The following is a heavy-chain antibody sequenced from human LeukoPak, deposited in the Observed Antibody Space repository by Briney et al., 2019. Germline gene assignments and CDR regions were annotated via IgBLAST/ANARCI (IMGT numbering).Heavy chain of an antibody. D-gene: IGHD3-22*01. V-gene: IGHV4-34*01. J-gene: IGHJ4*02. Sequence: SETLSLTCAVYGGSFSGYYWSWIRQPPGKGLEWIGEINHSGSTNYNPSLKSRVTISVDTSKKQFSLKLSSVTAADTAVYYCASTPTRTYYYDSSGYIKSEYYFDYWGQGTLVTVSS. CDR2: INHSGST. CDR1: GGSFSGYY. CDR3: ASTPTRTYYYDSSGYIKSEYYFDY.